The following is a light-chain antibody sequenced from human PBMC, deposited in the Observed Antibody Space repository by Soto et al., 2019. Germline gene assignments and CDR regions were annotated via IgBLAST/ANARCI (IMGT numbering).Light chain of an antibody. CDR3: QQCYSSPRT. Sequence: DIQMTQSPSTLSAGVGDRVTITGRASRRIGTYLNWYQQKPGKALTLLIYAASSLQSGVPSRFSGGGSGTDFTLTINTLQPEDFATYFCQQCYSSPRTFGQGTKVEIK. J-gene: IGKJ1*01. V-gene: IGKV1-39*01. CDR2: AAS. CDR1: RRIGTY.